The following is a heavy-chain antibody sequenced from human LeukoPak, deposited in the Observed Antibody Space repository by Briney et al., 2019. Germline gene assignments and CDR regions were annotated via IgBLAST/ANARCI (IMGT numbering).Heavy chain of an antibody. D-gene: IGHD6-25*01. CDR3: ARGGHFEY. V-gene: IGHV6-1*01. CDR2: TYYRSRWYY. J-gene: IGHJ4*02. Sequence: SQTLSLTCAISGDSVSSDSSARNWFRQSPSRGLEWLGRTYYRSRWYYDYAVSVKSRITINPDTSKNQFSLQLNSVTPEDTGVYYCARGGHFEYWGQGTLVTVSS. CDR1: GDSVSSDSSA.